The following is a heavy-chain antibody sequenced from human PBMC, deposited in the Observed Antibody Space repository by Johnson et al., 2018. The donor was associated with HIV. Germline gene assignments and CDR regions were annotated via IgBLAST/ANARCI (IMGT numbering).Heavy chain of an antibody. D-gene: IGHD6-19*01. V-gene: IGHV3-30*02. CDR1: GFTFSSYG. CDR2: IRYDGSNK. CDR3: ARSLGIAVVVHATAFDI. J-gene: IGHJ3*02. Sequence: QVQLVESGGGVVQPGGSLRLSCAASGFTFSSYGMHWVRQAPGKGLEWVAFIRYDGSNKYYADSVKGRFTISRDNSKNTLYLQMNSLRAEDTALYYCARSLGIAVVVHATAFDIWGQGTMVTVSS.